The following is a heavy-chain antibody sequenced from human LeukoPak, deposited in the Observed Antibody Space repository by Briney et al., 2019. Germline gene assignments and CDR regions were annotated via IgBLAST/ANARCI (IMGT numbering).Heavy chain of an antibody. Sequence: GGSLRLSCAASGFTFSSYSMNWVRQAPGKGLEWVSSISSSSYIYYADSVKGRFTISRDNAKNSLYLQMYSLRAEDTAVYYCASSTVTFYYYYMDVWGKGTTVTVSS. V-gene: IGHV3-21*01. J-gene: IGHJ6*03. CDR1: GFTFSSYS. D-gene: IGHD4-17*01. CDR3: ASSTVTFYYYYMDV. CDR2: ISSSSYI.